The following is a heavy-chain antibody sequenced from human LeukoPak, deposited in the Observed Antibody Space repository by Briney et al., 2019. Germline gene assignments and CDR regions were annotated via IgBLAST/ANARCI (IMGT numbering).Heavy chain of an antibody. D-gene: IGHD3/OR15-3a*01. CDR1: GFTFSSYG. J-gene: IGHJ6*02. V-gene: IGHV3-30*18. CDR3: VKDGLPGYGMDV. Sequence: PGRSLRLSCAASGFTFSSYGMPWVRQAPGKGLEWVAIISYDGSDKNYANSVKGRFTISRDNSKNTLYLQMNSLRSEDTAVYHCVKDGLPGYGMDVWGQGTTVTVSS. CDR2: ISYDGSDK.